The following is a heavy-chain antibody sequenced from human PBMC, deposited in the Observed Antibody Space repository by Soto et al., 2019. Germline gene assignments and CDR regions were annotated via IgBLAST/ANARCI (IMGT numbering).Heavy chain of an antibody. Sequence: PGGSLRLSCAASGFTFSIYAMSWVRQAPGKGLEWVSAISGSGGSTYYADSVKGRFTISRDNSKNTLYLQMNSLRAEDTAVYYCAVSDGYCSSTSCYGFDYWGQGTLVTVSS. CDR3: AVSDGYCSSTSCYGFDY. J-gene: IGHJ4*02. CDR2: ISGSGGST. CDR1: GFTFSIYA. D-gene: IGHD2-2*01. V-gene: IGHV3-23*01.